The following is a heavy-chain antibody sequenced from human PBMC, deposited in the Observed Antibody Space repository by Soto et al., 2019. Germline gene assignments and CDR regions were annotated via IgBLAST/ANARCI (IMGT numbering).Heavy chain of an antibody. V-gene: IGHV5-51*01. CDR3: ARKIDTAMRGTVFYGMDV. D-gene: IGHD5-18*01. Sequence: WVRQMPGKGLDWMGIIYPGDSDTRYSPSFQGQVTISAENSINTAYLQWSSLKASDTAMYSCARKIDTAMRGTVFYGMDVWGQCTTVTVSS. J-gene: IGHJ6*02. CDR2: IYPGDSDT.